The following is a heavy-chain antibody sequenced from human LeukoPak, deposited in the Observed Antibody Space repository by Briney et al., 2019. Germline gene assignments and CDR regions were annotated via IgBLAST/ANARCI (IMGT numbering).Heavy chain of an antibody. V-gene: IGHV4-59*08. D-gene: IGHD2-2*01. CDR1: GGSISSYY. CDR2: IYYSGST. J-gene: IGHJ6*03. CDR3: ARQPYCSSSSCAPYYYYMDV. Sequence: PSETLSLTCTVSGGSISSYYWSWIRQPPGKGLEWIGYIYYSGSTNYNPSLKSRVTISVDTSKNQFSLKLSSVTAADTAVYSCARQPYCSSSSCAPYYYYMDVWGKGTTVTVSS.